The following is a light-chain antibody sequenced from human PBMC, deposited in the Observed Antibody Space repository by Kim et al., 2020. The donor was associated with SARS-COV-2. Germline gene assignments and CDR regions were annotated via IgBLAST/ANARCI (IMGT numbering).Light chain of an antibody. CDR2: DAS. J-gene: IGKJ4*01. CDR1: QDISNY. CDR3: QQYDNLPPLT. Sequence: SVGDRVTITCQASQDISNYLNWYQQKPAKAPKLLIYDASNLETGVPSRFSGSGSGTDFTFTISSLQPEDIATFYCQQYDNLPPLTFGGGTKVDIK. V-gene: IGKV1-33*01.